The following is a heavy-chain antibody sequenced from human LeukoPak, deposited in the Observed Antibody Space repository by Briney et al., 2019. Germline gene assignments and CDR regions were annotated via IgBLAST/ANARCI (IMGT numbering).Heavy chain of an antibody. V-gene: IGHV4-34*01. D-gene: IGHD6-13*01. CDR2: INHSGST. J-gene: IGHJ5*02. Sequence: SETLSLTCAVYGGSFSGYYWSWIRQPPGKGLEWIGEINHSGSTNYNPSLKSRVTISVDTSKNQFSLKLSSVTAADTAVYYCARGGTGVEAAGRGWFDPWGQGTLVTVSS. CDR1: GGSFSGYY. CDR3: ARGGTGVEAAGRGWFDP.